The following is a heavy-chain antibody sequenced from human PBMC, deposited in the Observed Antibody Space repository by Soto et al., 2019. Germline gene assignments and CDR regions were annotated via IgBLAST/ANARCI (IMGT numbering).Heavy chain of an antibody. J-gene: IGHJ4*02. CDR1: GGSFSGYY. V-gene: IGHV4-34*01. Sequence: SETLSLTCAVYGGSFSGYYWSWIRQPPGKGLEWIGEINHSGSTNYNPSLKSRVTISVDTSKNQFSLKLSSVTAADTAVYYCARNSVKMRSGSCNFDYWGQGTLVTVSS. CDR3: ARNSVKMRSGSCNFDY. D-gene: IGHD3-10*01. CDR2: INHSGST.